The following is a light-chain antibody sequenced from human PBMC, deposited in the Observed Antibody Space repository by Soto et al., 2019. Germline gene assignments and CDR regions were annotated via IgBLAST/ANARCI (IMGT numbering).Light chain of an antibody. CDR3: QQRYSWPLT. V-gene: IGKV3-11*01. Sequence: EILLTQSPATLSLSPGGRATLSCCASQSVRSYLAWYQQKPGQAPRLLMSDASNRATGIPARFSGSGSRTDFTLTISTLEPEDFAVYYCQQRYSWPLTFGGGTKVDIK. J-gene: IGKJ4*01. CDR1: QSVRSY. CDR2: DAS.